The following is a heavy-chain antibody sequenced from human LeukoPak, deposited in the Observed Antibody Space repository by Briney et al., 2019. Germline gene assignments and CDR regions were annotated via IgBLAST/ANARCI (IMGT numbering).Heavy chain of an antibody. J-gene: IGHJ4*02. D-gene: IGHD6-13*01. Sequence: SETLSLTCTVSGGSINNINYYWNWIRQPPGKGLEYIGYIYYSGRTYYNPSLKSRVTISVDTSKNQFSLNLSSVTAADTAVYYCARASVDSSSWYLGYWGQGSLVTVSS. CDR1: GGSINNINYY. CDR2: IYYSGRT. CDR3: ARASVDSSSWYLGY. V-gene: IGHV4-31*03.